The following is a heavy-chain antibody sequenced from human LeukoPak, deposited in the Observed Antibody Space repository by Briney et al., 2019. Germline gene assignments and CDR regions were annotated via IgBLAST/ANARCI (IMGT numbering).Heavy chain of an antibody. Sequence: PGGSLRLSCAASGFTFSNYWMSWVRQAPGKGLEWVANIKEDGTEQYYVDSVKGRFTISRDNAKNSLYLQMNSLRAEDTAVYYCAREFSLVAPFDYWGQGTLVTFSS. J-gene: IGHJ4*02. CDR2: IKEDGTEQ. V-gene: IGHV3-7*01. CDR3: AREFSLVAPFDY. D-gene: IGHD5-12*01. CDR1: GFTFSNYW.